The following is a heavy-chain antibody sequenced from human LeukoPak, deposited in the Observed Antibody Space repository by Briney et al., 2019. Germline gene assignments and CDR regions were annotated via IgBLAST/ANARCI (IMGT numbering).Heavy chain of an antibody. Sequence: GGSLRLSCAASGFTFSDYWMSWVRQAPGKGLEWVANIKEDGSEKYYVDSVKGRFTISRDNAKNSLYPQMNSLRAEDTAVYYCARRGGYGDYRTPFDYWGQGTLVTVSS. D-gene: IGHD4-17*01. CDR1: GFTFSDYW. J-gene: IGHJ4*02. V-gene: IGHV3-7*01. CDR3: ARRGGYGDYRTPFDY. CDR2: IKEDGSEK.